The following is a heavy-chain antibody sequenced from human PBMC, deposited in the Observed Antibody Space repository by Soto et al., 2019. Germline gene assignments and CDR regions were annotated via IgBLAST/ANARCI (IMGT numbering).Heavy chain of an antibody. Sequence: GASVKVSCKASGYTFTSYGISWVRQAPGQGLEWMGWISAYNGNTNYAQKLQGRVTMTTDTSTSTAYMELRSLRSDDTAVYYCARDRNVGYCSSTSCYEVFYFDYWG. CDR3: ARDRNVGYCSSTSCYEVFYFDY. CDR1: GYTFTSYG. CDR2: ISAYNGNT. V-gene: IGHV1-18*01. D-gene: IGHD2-2*01. J-gene: IGHJ4*01.